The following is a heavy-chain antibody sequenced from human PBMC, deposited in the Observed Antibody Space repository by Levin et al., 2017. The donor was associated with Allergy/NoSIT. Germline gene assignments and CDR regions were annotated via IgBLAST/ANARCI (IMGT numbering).Heavy chain of an antibody. CDR1: GGSISSSNW. CDR3: AREEQRRSLVSSWFDP. V-gene: IGHV4-4*02. D-gene: IGHD6-25*01. Sequence: SETLSLTCAVSGGSISSSNWWSWVRQPPGKGLEWIGEIYHSGSAYYNPSLKSRVTISVDKSKNQFSLKLSSVTAADTAVYYCAREEQRRSLVSSWFDPWGQGTLVTVSS. CDR2: IYHSGSA. J-gene: IGHJ5*02.